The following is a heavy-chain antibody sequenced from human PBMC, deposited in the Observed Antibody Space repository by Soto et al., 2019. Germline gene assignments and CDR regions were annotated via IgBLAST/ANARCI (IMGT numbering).Heavy chain of an antibody. D-gene: IGHD1-20*01. CDR1: GVTFSSET. CDR2: IIPIFGTP. CDR3: AIELSDNPARPFDS. J-gene: IGHJ4*02. Sequence: QVQLVQSGAEVKKPGSSVKVYCKASGVTFSSETVSWVRQAPGQGLEWMGGIIPIFGTPDYAQRFTGRVMITADESTATVYMHLSSLRSDDTAVYFCAIELSDNPARPFDSGGQGTLVNVSS. V-gene: IGHV1-69*01.